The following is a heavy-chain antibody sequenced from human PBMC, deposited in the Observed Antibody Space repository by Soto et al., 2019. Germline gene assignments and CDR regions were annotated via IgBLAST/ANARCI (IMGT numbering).Heavy chain of an antibody. Sequence: GGSLRLSCAASGFIFSSYNMNWVRQAPGKGLERISYITTRSITIDYANSVEGRFTISRDNAKKTLYLQMNSLRDEDTAAYYCVRDSAYSFDYWGQGTVVTVSS. D-gene: IGHD2-15*01. V-gene: IGHV3-48*02. J-gene: IGHJ4*02. CDR2: ITTRSITI. CDR3: VRDSAYSFDY. CDR1: GFIFSSYN.